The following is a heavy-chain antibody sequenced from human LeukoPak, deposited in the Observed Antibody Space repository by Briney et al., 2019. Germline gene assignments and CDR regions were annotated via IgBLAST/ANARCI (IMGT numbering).Heavy chain of an antibody. CDR2: IFYSGTT. V-gene: IGHV4-39*01. CDR3: ARHGSTSFDY. CDR1: GGSISGSRHY. D-gene: IGHD1-26*01. J-gene: IGHJ4*02. Sequence: SETLSLTCTVSGGSISGSRHYWGWIRQPPEKGLEWIGTIFYSGTTYYNPSLKSRVTVSVDTSKNQFSLKLSSVTAADTAVYYCARHGSTSFDYWGQGTLVTVSS.